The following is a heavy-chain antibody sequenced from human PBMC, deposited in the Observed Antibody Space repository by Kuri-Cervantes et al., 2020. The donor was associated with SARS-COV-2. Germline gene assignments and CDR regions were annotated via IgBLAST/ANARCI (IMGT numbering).Heavy chain of an antibody. D-gene: IGHD3-16*01. CDR3: ASLGDAGDLSPPFDY. J-gene: IGHJ4*02. CDR1: GGTFSSYA. V-gene: IGHV1-69*13. CDR2: IIPIFGTA. Sequence: SVKVSCKASGGTFSSYAISWVRQAPGQGLEWMGGIIPIFGTANYAQKFQGRVTITADESTSTAYMELSSLRSEDTAVYYCASLGDAGDLSPPFDYWGQGTLVTISS.